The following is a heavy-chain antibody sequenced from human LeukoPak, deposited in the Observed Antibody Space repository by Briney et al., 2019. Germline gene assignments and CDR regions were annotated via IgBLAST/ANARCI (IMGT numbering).Heavy chain of an antibody. D-gene: IGHD6-13*01. V-gene: IGHV1-18*04. J-gene: IGHJ3*02. Sequence: ASVKVSCKASGYTFTNYYMHWVRQAPGQGLEWMGWISAYNGNTNYAQKLQGRVTMTTDTSTSTAYMELRSLRSDDTAVYYCARDPGLLFSSSWYEAMDAFDIWGQGTMVTVSS. CDR3: ARDPGLLFSSSWYEAMDAFDI. CDR1: GYTFTNYY. CDR2: ISAYNGNT.